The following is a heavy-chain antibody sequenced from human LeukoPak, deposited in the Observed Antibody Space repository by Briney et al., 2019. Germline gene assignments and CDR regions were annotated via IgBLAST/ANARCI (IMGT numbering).Heavy chain of an antibody. Sequence: GGSLRLSCAASGFTFSSYSMNWVRQAPGKGLEWVSSISSSSSYIYYADSVKGRFTISRDNAWNSLYLQMNSLRAEDTAVYYCARDIEYSGSLYFDYWGQGTLVTVSS. CDR3: ARDIEYSGSLYFDY. J-gene: IGHJ4*02. D-gene: IGHD1-26*01. CDR1: GFTFSSYS. V-gene: IGHV3-21*01. CDR2: ISSSSSYI.